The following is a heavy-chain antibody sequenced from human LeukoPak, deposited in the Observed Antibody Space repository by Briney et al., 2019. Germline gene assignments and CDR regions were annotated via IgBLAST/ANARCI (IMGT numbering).Heavy chain of an antibody. J-gene: IGHJ4*02. CDR2: IYYSGST. Sequence: SETLSLTCTVSGGSISSSSYYWGWIRQPPGRGLEWIGSIYYSGSTYYNPSLKSRVTISVDTSKNQFSLKLSSVTAADTAVYYCARGPTEISIAAADGYYFDYWGQGTLVTVSS. V-gene: IGHV4-39*01. D-gene: IGHD6-13*01. CDR3: ARGPTEISIAAADGYYFDY. CDR1: GGSISSSSYY.